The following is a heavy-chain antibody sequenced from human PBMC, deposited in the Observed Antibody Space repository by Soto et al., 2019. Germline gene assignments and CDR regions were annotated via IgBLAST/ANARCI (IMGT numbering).Heavy chain of an antibody. CDR1: GFAFSDFA. J-gene: IGHJ4*02. CDR3: ARGLSTLSPLDY. D-gene: IGHD3-16*02. Sequence: PGGSLRLSCSASGFAFSDFAMHWVRQAPGRGLDFVSAIITNGMCTYYADSVKGRFSISRDNSKNTLYLQMDSLRTEDTAVYYCARGLSTLSPLDYWGQGTLVTVSS. CDR2: IITNGMCT. V-gene: IGHV3-64D*08.